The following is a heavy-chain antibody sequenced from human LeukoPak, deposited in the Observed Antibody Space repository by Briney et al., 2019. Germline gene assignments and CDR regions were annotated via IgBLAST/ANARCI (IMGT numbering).Heavy chain of an antibody. CDR2: FSGSGGST. D-gene: IGHD3-3*01. Sequence: GSLRLSCAASGFTFSSYAMSWARQAQGKGLEWVSAFSGSGGSTYYADSVKGRFTISRDNSKNTLYLQMNSLRAEDTAVYYCAGNYDFWSGYLKGPDYWGQGTLVTVSS. CDR3: AGNYDFWSGYLKGPDY. V-gene: IGHV3-23*01. J-gene: IGHJ4*02. CDR1: GFTFSSYA.